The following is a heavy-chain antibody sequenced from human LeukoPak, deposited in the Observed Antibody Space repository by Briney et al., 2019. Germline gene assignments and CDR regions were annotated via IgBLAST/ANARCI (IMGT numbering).Heavy chain of an antibody. D-gene: IGHD3-22*01. CDR2: IKQDGGEK. Sequence: GGFLRLSCAASGFTFSSYWMSWVRQAPGKGLEWVADIKQDGGEKYYVDSVKGRFTISRDNAKNSLYLQMNSLRAEDTAVYYCARDGPPTYYYDTSGYYLDYWGQGTLVTVSS. V-gene: IGHV3-7*01. CDR3: ARDGPPTYYYDTSGYYLDY. CDR1: GFTFSSYW. J-gene: IGHJ4*02.